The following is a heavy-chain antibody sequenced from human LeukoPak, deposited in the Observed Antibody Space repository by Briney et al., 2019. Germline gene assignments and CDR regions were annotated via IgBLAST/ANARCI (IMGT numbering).Heavy chain of an antibody. CDR3: THPAYYYNVDV. CDR1: GFTFSSYA. V-gene: IGHV3-73*01. Sequence: GASLRLSCAASGFTFSSYAMSWVRQASGKGLEWVGRIKTKADNYATAYAASVKGRFTISRDDSTNTAYLQMNSLKTEDTAVYYCTHPAYYYNVDVCGKGTTVTVSS. D-gene: IGHD6-25*01. J-gene: IGHJ6*04. CDR2: IKTKADNYAT.